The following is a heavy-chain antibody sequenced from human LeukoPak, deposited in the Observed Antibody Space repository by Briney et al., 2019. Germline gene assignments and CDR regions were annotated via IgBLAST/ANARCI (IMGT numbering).Heavy chain of an antibody. CDR1: GFTFSSYG. CDR2: IWYDGSNK. D-gene: IGHD6-19*01. Sequence: PGMSLRLSFAASGFTFSSYGMHWVRQSPPKMLYWVAVIWYDGSNKYYEDSVKGRFTISRDSSKNKLYLQMTSLRAEDGAVYYCAKAYWSSSGPPSFAPWGQGTLVTVSS. V-gene: IGHV3-33*06. J-gene: IGHJ5*02. CDR3: AKAYWSSSGPPSFAP.